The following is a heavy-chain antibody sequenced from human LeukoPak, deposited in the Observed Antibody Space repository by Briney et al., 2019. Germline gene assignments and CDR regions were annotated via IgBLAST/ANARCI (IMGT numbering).Heavy chain of an antibody. CDR2: INTNTGNP. V-gene: IGHV7-4-1*02. J-gene: IGHJ3*02. Sequence: ASVKVSCKASGYTFTSYAMNWVRQAPGQGLEWMGWINTNTGNPKYAQGFTGGFVFSLATSVTTSSLHISRLKAEDTAVYYCARDHVKLGSGFHPFDAFDIWGQGTLVTVSS. CDR1: GYTFTSYA. CDR3: ARDHVKLGSGFHPFDAFDI. D-gene: IGHD3-22*01.